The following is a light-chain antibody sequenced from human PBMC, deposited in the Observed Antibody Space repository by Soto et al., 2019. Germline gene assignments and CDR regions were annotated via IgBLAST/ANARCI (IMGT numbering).Light chain of an antibody. Sequence: QSALTQPRSVSGSRGQSVTISGTGTSSDIGAYNYVSWYRQHPGKAPQLLIYDVNNRPSGVSHRFSGSKSGNTASLTISGLQSEDEADYFCTSYTGSNTLEVFGPGTKVTVL. V-gene: IGLV2-14*03. J-gene: IGLJ1*01. CDR3: TSYTGSNTLEV. CDR1: SSDIGAYNY. CDR2: DVN.